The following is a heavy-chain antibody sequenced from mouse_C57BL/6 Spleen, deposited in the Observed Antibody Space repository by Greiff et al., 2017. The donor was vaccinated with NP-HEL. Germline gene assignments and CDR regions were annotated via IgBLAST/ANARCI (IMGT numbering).Heavy chain of an antibody. CDR3: IYSNYAAWFAY. Sequence: EVQLQQSGAELVRPGASVKLSCTASGFNIKDDYMHWVKQRPEQGLEWIGWIDPENGDTEYASKFQGKATITADTSSNTAYLQLSSLTSEDTAVYYCIYSNYAAWFAYWGQGTLVTVSA. V-gene: IGHV14-4*01. D-gene: IGHD2-5*01. J-gene: IGHJ3*01. CDR1: GFNIKDDY. CDR2: IDPENGDT.